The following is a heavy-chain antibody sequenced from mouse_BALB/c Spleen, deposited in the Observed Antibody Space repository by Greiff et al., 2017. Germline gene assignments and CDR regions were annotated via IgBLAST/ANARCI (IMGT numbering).Heavy chain of an antibody. Sequence: VQLQQSGAELVKPGASVKLSCTASGFTFKDTYMHWVKQRPEQGLEWIGRIDPANGNTKYDPKFQGKATITADTSSNTAYLQLSSLTSEDTAVYYCAIITTDWYFDVWGAGTPVTVSS. J-gene: IGHJ1*01. CDR3: AIITTDWYFDV. D-gene: IGHD1-2*01. CDR1: GFTFKDTY. CDR2: IDPANGNT. V-gene: IGHV14-3*02.